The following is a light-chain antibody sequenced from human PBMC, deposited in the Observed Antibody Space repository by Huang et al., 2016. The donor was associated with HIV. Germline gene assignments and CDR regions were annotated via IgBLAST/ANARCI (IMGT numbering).Light chain of an antibody. CDR3: QQYKSYPIT. CDR1: QGISTS. V-gene: IGKV1-16*02. Sequence: DIQMTQSPSSLSASIGDSVTINCRASQGISTSLAWVQQKPGRAPNSLIYGASTLQSGVPSKFSGSGSGTEFTLTITSLQPEDFATYYCQQYKSYPITFGQGTRLEIK. J-gene: IGKJ5*01. CDR2: GAS.